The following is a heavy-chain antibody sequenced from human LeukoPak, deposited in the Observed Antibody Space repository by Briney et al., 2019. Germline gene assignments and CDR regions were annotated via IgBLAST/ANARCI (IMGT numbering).Heavy chain of an antibody. Sequence: PSETLSLTCTVSGGSLNNYYWTWIRQPAGKGLEWIGRIYTSGSTNYNPSLKSRVTMSVDTSKNQFSLKLSSVTAADTAVYYCARDRAFGYCTAGSCPLFDCWGQGTLVTVSS. CDR1: GGSLNNYY. CDR3: ARDRAFGYCTAGSCPLFDC. D-gene: IGHD2-15*01. J-gene: IGHJ4*01. V-gene: IGHV4-4*07. CDR2: IYTSGST.